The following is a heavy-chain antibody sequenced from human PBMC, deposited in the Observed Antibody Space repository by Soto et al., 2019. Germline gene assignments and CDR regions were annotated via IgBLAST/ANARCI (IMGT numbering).Heavy chain of an antibody. D-gene: IGHD3-3*01. CDR1: GFTFSSYA. CDR3: AKSEMARFSTSFDP. V-gene: IGHV3-23*01. CDR2: ISGSGGST. J-gene: IGHJ5*02. Sequence: GGSLRLSCAASGFTFSSYAMSWVRQAPGKGLEWVSAISGSGGSTYYADSVKGRFTISRDNSKNTLYLQMNSLRAEDTAVYYYAKSEMARFSTSFDPWGQGTLVTVSS.